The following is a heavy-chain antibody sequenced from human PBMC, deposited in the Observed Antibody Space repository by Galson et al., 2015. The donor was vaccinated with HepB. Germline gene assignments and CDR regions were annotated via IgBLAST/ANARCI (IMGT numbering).Heavy chain of an antibody. J-gene: IGHJ4*02. D-gene: IGHD3-3*01. V-gene: IGHV3-21*01. CDR2: ISSSSSYI. Sequence: SLRLSCAASGFTFSSYSMNWVRQAPGKGLEWVSSISSSSSYIYYADSVKGRFTISRDNAKNSLYLQMNSLRAEDTAVYYCARGDSSDFWGPDYWGQGTLVTVSS. CDR1: GFTFSSYS. CDR3: ARGDSSDFWGPDY.